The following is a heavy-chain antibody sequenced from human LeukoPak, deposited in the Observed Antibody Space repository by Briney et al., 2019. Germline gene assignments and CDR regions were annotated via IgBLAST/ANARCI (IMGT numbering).Heavy chain of an antibody. CDR1: GYTFTSYY. V-gene: IGHV1-46*01. CDR2: INPSGGST. CDR3: ARGPFPGGSGSSVLVY. D-gene: IGHD1-26*01. Sequence: ASVKVSCKASGYTFTSYYMHWVRQAPGQGLEWMGIINPSGGSTSYAQKFQGRGTMTRDTSTSTVYMELSSLRSEDTALYYCARGPFPGGSGSSVLVYWGQGTLVTVSS. J-gene: IGHJ4*02.